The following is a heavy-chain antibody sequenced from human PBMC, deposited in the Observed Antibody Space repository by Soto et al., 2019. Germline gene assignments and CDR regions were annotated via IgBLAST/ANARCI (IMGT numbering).Heavy chain of an antibody. CDR2: IYPGDSDT. CDR3: ARATPDSYLTTWGLNSGSGPYYFDY. D-gene: IGHD3-10*01. Sequence: GESLKISCKGSGYSFTSYWIGWVRQMPGKGLEWMGIIYPGDSDTRYSPSFQGQVTISADKSISTAYLQWSSLKASDTAMYYCARATPDSYLTTWGLNSGSGPYYFDYWGQGTLVTVSS. J-gene: IGHJ4*02. CDR1: GYSFTSYW. V-gene: IGHV5-51*01.